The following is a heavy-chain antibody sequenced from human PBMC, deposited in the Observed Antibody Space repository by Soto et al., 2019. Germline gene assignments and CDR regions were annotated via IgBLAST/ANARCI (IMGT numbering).Heavy chain of an antibody. CDR2: ISGNGVST. CDR1: GFTFSSYA. D-gene: IGHD3-22*01. Sequence: HPGGSLRLSCAASGFTFSSYALTWIRRAPGKGLEWVSAISGNGVSTYYADSVKGRFTISRDTSKNTLYLQVSSLRAEDTAVYYCAKNSRYDYYDSSGIEFWGQGXLVTVYS. J-gene: IGHJ4*02. CDR3: AKNSRYDYYDSSGIEF. V-gene: IGHV3-23*01.